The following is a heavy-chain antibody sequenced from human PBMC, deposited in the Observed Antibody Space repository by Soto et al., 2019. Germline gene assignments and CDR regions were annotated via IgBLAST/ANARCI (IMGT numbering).Heavy chain of an antibody. CDR1: GFVVSETY. D-gene: IGHD2-15*01. J-gene: IGHJ5*02. Sequence: EVQVVESGGGLIQPGGSLRLSCAASGFVVSETYMSWVRQAPGRGLQWVSFTYSGGSTYYADSVKGRFTISRDSSRNTLNLQMNSLRVEDTAVYYCARDCGGVSCYPAVGAWGQGTLVTVSS. CDR2: TYSGGST. V-gene: IGHV3-53*01. CDR3: ARDCGGVSCYPAVGA.